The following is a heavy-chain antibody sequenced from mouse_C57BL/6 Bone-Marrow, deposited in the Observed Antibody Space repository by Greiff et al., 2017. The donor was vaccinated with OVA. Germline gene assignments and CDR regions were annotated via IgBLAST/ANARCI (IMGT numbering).Heavy chain of an antibody. V-gene: IGHV1-69*01. Sequence: VQLQQPGAELVMPGASVKLSCKASGYTFTSYWMHWVKQRPGHGLEWIGELDPSDSYTNYNQKFKGKSTLTVDKSSSTAYMQLSSLTSEDSAVYYCARERSSYAMDYWGQGTSVTVSS. J-gene: IGHJ4*01. CDR1: GYTFTSYW. CDR3: ARERSSYAMDY. CDR2: LDPSDSYT.